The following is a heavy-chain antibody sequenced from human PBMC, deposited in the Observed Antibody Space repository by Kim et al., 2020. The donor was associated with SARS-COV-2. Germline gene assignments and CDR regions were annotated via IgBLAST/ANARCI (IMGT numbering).Heavy chain of an antibody. D-gene: IGHD6-13*01. CDR3: ARDRRSSSWYGSYYFDY. Sequence: SETLSLTCAVYGGSFSGYYWSWIRQPPGKGLEWIGEINHSGSTNYNPSLKSRVTISVDTSKNQFSLKLSSVTAADTAVYYCARDRRSSSWYGSYYFDYWGQGTLVTFSS. V-gene: IGHV4-34*01. J-gene: IGHJ4*02. CDR2: INHSGST. CDR1: GGSFSGYY.